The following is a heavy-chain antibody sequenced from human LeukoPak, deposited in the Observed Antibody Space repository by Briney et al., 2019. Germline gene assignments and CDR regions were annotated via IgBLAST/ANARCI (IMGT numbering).Heavy chain of an antibody. CDR1: GGSISGYY. CDR2: IYTSGST. D-gene: IGHD2-2*01. Sequence: KPSETLSLTCTVSGGSISGYYWSWIRKPPGKGLEWIGYIYTSGSTNYNPSLKSRVTISVDTSKNQFSLKLTSVTAADTAVYYCGRQGAYPLPILVWGKGTTVTVSS. CDR3: GRQGAYPLPILV. V-gene: IGHV4-4*09. J-gene: IGHJ6*04.